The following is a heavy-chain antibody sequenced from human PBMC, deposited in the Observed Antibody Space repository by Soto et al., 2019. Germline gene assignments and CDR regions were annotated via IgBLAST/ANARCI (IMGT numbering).Heavy chain of an antibody. CDR1: GGSFSSYA. CDR2: IIPIFETA. Sequence: QEQVVQSGAEVRKPGSSVKVSCKASGGSFSSYAMSWVRQAPGQGLEWMGGIIPIFETAHYAQKFQGRVSITADISTTTVYMELSSLTSEDTAVYFCASGGRSSSWLIDYWGQGTLVTVSS. V-gene: IGHV1-69*06. J-gene: IGHJ4*02. D-gene: IGHD6-13*01. CDR3: ASGGRSSSWLIDY.